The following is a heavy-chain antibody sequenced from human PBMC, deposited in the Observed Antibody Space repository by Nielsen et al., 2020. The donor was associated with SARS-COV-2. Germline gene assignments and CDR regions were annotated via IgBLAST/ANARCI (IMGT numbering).Heavy chain of an antibody. D-gene: IGHD3-10*01. CDR3: VKWVQLSLGYYYHGMDV. J-gene: IGHJ6*04. CDR2: ISYDGSNK. V-gene: IGHV3-30-3*02. Sequence: GGSLRLSCAASTFTFSSYAMHWVRQAPGKGLEWVAVISYDGSNKYYADSVKGRFSISRDNSKNPLSLQMNSLRVEDTAVYTCVKWVQLSLGYYYHGMDVAGTGTPVTVS. CDR1: TFTFSSYA.